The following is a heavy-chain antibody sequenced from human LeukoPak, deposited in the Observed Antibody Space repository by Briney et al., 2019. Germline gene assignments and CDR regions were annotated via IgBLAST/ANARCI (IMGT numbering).Heavy chain of an antibody. CDR2: IIGSGRDT. Sequence: GGSLRLSCAASGFTFSSHAMNWVRQAPGKRLEWVSSIIGSGRDTYYADSVKGRITISRDNSKNTVYLQMNSLRVEDTAVYYCARVLRGYTSDKFWGQGTLVTVSS. CDR3: ARVLRGYTSDKF. J-gene: IGHJ4*02. V-gene: IGHV3-23*01. D-gene: IGHD5-18*01. CDR1: GFTFSSHA.